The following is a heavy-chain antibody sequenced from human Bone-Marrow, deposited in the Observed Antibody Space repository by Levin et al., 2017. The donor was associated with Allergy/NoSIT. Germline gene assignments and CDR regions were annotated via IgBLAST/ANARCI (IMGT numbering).Heavy chain of an antibody. CDR3: VRAGPGEGAFDV. CDR1: GFSFRRYW. CDR2: IEYDGSEK. Sequence: PGGSLRLSCAGSGFSFRRYWMSWVRQAPGKGLEWVANIEYDGSEKYYLDSVKGRFTISRDNAKNSLFLQMNSLRAEDTAVYYCVRAGPGEGAFDVWGQGTKVAVSS. D-gene: IGHD3-10*01. V-gene: IGHV3-7*01. J-gene: IGHJ3*01.